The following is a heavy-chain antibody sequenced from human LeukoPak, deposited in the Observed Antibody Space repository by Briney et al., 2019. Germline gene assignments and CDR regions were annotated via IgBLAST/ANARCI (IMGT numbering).Heavy chain of an antibody. CDR1: GGSISNYY. CDR2: IYYSGST. D-gene: IGHD3-22*01. Sequence: SETLSLTCTVSGGSISNYYWSWIRQPPGKGLEWIGYIYYSGSTNYNPSLKSRVTISVDKSKNQFFLQINSLAAPDTALFFFARGYTMMGFASYWYFDLWGRGTLVTVS. CDR3: ARGYTMMGFASYWYFDL. V-gene: IGHV4-59*01. J-gene: IGHJ2*01.